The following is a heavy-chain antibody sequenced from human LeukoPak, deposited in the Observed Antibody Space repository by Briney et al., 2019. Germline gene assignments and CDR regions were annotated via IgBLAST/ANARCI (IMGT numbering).Heavy chain of an antibody. CDR3: ARLEVVVITPGRAAFDI. D-gene: IGHD3-22*01. Sequence: TGESLKIPSKGSGYSFTSYWSSWVRQMPGKGLEWMGRIDPSDSYTNYSPSFQGHVTISADKSISTAYLQWSNLKASDTAMYYCARLEVVVITPGRAAFDIWGQGTMVTVSS. V-gene: IGHV5-10-1*01. J-gene: IGHJ3*02. CDR2: IDPSDSYT. CDR1: GYSFTSYW.